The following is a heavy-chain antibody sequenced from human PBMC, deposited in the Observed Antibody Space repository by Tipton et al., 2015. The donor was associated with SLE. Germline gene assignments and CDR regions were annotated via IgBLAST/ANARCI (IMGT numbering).Heavy chain of an antibody. V-gene: IGHV3-33*01. D-gene: IGHD1-26*01. Sequence: SLRLSCEASGFIFSSYAVHWVRQAPGKGLEWVAMIRHDGSNQFYADSVKGRFIISRDNSKKTLHLQMESLRAEDTALYHCARTRGGYLHDGFDLWGQGTTVTVSS. CDR3: ARTRGGYLHDGFDL. CDR1: GFIFSSYA. J-gene: IGHJ3*01. CDR2: IRHDGSNQ.